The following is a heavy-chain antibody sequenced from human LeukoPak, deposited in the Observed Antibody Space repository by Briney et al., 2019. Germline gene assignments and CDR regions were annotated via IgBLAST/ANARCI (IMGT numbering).Heavy chain of an antibody. Sequence: GRSLRLSCAASGFTFSSYGMHWVRQAPGKGLEWVSVIYSGGSTYYADSVKGRFTISRDNSKNTLYLQMNSLRAEDTAVYYCATDYYDSSGLNDYWGQGTLVTVSS. CDR3: ATDYYDSSGLNDY. CDR1: GFTFSSYG. CDR2: IYSGGST. J-gene: IGHJ4*02. D-gene: IGHD3-22*01. V-gene: IGHV3-NL1*01.